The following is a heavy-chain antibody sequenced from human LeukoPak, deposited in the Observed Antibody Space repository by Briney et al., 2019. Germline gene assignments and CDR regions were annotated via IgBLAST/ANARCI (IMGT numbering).Heavy chain of an antibody. CDR2: ISSNGGST. CDR3: ARRLGYSGYDYYFDY. D-gene: IGHD5-12*01. Sequence: PGGSLRLSCAASGFTFSSYAMHWVRQAPGKGLEYVSAISSNGGSTYYANSVKGRFTISRDNSKNTLYLQMGSLRAEDMAVYYCARRLGYSGYDYYFDYWGQGTLVTVSS. V-gene: IGHV3-64*01. CDR1: GFTFSSYA. J-gene: IGHJ4*02.